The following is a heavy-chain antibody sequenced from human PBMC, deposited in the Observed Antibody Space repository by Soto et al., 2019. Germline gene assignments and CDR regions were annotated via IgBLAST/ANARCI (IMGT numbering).Heavy chain of an antibody. J-gene: IGHJ2*01. V-gene: IGHV3-21*01. CDR1: GFTFSSYS. CDR3: ARALRYVRDWYFDL. Sequence: EVQLVESGGGLVKPGGSLRPSCAASGFTFSSYSMNWVRQAPGKGLEWVSSIGSSNSYIYYADSVKGRITISRDNAKNSLYLQMNSLSAEDTAVYYCARALRYVRDWYFDLWGRGTLVTVSS. D-gene: IGHD5-12*01. CDR2: IGSSNSYI.